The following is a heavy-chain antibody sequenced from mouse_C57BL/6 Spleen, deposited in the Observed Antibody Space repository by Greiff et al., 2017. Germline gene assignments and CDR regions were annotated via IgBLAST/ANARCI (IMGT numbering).Heavy chain of an antibody. CDR2: INTNSGST. Sequence: QVQLQQPGAELVKPGASVKLSCKASGYTFTSYWMHWVKQRPGQGLEWLGMINTNSGSTNYNEKFKSKATLTVDKSSSTAYMQLSSLTSEYSAVYYCARRRRNYDAMDYWGQGTSVTVSS. CDR1: GYTFTSYW. CDR3: ARRRRNYDAMDY. J-gene: IGHJ4*01. V-gene: IGHV1-64*01.